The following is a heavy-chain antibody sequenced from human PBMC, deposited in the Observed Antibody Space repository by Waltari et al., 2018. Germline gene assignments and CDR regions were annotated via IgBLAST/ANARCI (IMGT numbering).Heavy chain of an antibody. D-gene: IGHD3-10*01. CDR2: MNPNSGYT. CDR3: ARGFRGHDAFDI. Sequence: QVQLVQSGAEVKRPGASVKVSCKASGYTFTSYDINWVRQATGHGLEWMGWMNPNSGYTAYAQNFQGRVTITRDTSIRTAYMELSSLTSEDTAVYYCARGFRGHDAFDIWGQGTMVTVSS. V-gene: IGHV1-8*01. CDR1: GYTFTSYD. J-gene: IGHJ3*02.